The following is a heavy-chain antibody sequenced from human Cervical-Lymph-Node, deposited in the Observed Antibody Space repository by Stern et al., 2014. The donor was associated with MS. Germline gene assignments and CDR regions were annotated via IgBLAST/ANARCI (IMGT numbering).Heavy chain of an antibody. J-gene: IGHJ4*02. CDR1: GGSISNSSYY. CDR3: AREGARGAAGS. V-gene: IGHV4-31*03. Sequence: VQLVESGPGLVKPSQTLSLICTVSGGSISNSSYYWSWIRQHPGKGLEWIGYIHYSGSTYYNPSLKSRLTISIDTSKNLFSVRLTSVTVADTAVYYCAREGARGAAGSWGQGTLVTVSS. CDR2: IHYSGST. D-gene: IGHD6-13*01.